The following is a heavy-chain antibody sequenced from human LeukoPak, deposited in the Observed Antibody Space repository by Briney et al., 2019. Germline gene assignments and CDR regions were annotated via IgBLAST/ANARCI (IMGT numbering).Heavy chain of an antibody. Sequence: ASVKVSCKASGYTFTSYGISWVRQAPGQGLEWMGWISAYNGNTNYAQKLQGRVTMTTDTSTSTAYMELRSLRSDDTAVYYCARDGGRELQSYYYYYYMEVWGKGTTVTVSS. CDR3: ARDGGRELQSYYYYYYMEV. V-gene: IGHV1-18*01. CDR1: GYTFTSYG. J-gene: IGHJ6*03. D-gene: IGHD1-26*01. CDR2: ISAYNGNT.